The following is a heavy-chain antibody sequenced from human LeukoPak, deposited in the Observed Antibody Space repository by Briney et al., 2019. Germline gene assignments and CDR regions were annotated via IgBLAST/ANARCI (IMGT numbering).Heavy chain of an antibody. CDR2: ISGDGGST. V-gene: IGHV3-43*02. J-gene: IGHJ4*02. Sequence: PGGSLRLSCAASGFTFDDYDMHWVRQAKGKGVEWVSLISGDGGSTYYADSVKGRFTISRENSKNSLYLQMNSLRTEDTALYYCAKDMGPYGDYANDYWGQGTLVTVSS. CDR3: AKDMGPYGDYANDY. CDR1: GFTFDDYD. D-gene: IGHD4-17*01.